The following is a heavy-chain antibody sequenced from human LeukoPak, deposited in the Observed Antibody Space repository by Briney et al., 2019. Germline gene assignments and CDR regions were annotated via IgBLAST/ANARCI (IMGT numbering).Heavy chain of an antibody. Sequence: GRSLRLSCAASGFTFSSYGMHWVRQAPGKGLEWVAVIWYDGSNKYYADSVKGRFTISRDNSKSTLYLQMNSLRAEDTAVYYCAKDLDYGDYADDWGQGTLVTVSS. CDR3: AKDLDYGDYADD. V-gene: IGHV3-33*06. CDR2: IWYDGSNK. D-gene: IGHD4-17*01. J-gene: IGHJ4*02. CDR1: GFTFSSYG.